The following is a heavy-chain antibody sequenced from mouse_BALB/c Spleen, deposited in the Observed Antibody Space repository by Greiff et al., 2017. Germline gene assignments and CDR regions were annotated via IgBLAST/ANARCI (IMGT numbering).Heavy chain of an antibody. CDR2: IWAGGST. CDR3: ARERERAYYRYDGYAMDY. J-gene: IGHJ4*01. Sequence: VQRVESGPGLVAPSQSLSITCTVSGFSLTSYGVHWVRQPPGKGLEWLGVIWAGGSTNYNSALMSRLSISKDNSKSQVFLKMNSLQTDDTAMYYCARERERAYYRYDGYAMDYWGQGTSVTVSS. V-gene: IGHV2-9*02. CDR1: GFSLTSYG. D-gene: IGHD2-14*01.